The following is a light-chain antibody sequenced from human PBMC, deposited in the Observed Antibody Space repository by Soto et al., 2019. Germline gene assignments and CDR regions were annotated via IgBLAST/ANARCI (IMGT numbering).Light chain of an antibody. Sequence: QSVLTQPPSVSAAPGQKGTISCSGSSSNIGNNYVSWYQQLPGTAPKLLIYDNNRRPSGIPDRFSDSKSGTSATLGITGLQTGDEADYFCATWDDSLSAVLFGGGTKLTVL. CDR2: DNN. J-gene: IGLJ2*01. CDR3: ATWDDSLSAVL. V-gene: IGLV1-51*01. CDR1: SSNIGNNY.